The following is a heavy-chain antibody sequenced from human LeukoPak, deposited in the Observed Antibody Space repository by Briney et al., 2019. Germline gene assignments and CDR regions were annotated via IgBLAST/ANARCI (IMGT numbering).Heavy chain of an antibody. V-gene: IGHV7-4-1*02. CDR1: GYTFTSYA. CDR3: ARDSIRFLEWLSPYYYYGMDV. Sequence: EASVKVSCKASGYTFTSYAMNWVRQAPGQGLEWMGWINTNTGNPTYAQGFTGRFVFSLDTSVSTAYLQISSLKAEDTAVYYCARDSIRFLEWLSPYYYYGMDVWDQGTTVTVSS. D-gene: IGHD3-3*01. CDR2: INTNTGNP. J-gene: IGHJ6*02.